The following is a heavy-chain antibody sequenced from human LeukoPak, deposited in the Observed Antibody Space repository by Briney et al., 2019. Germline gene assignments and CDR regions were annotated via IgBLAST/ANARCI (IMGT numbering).Heavy chain of an antibody. CDR3: ARKTVDYDILTGYYYRGYFDY. CDR2: IYYSEST. V-gene: IGHV4-39*01. CDR1: GGSISSSSYY. D-gene: IGHD3-9*01. J-gene: IGHJ4*02. Sequence: SETLSLTCNVSGGSISSSSYYWGWIRQPPGKGLEWIGSIYYSESTYYNPSLKSRVTISVDTSKNQFSLKLSSVTAADTAVYYCARKTVDYDILTGYYYRGYFDYWGQGTLVTVSS.